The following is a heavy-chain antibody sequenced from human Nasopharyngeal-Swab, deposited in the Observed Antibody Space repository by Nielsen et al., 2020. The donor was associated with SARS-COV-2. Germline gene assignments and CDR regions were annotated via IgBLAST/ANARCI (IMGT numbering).Heavy chain of an antibody. Sequence: GESLKISCAASGFTFSSYSMHWVRQAPGKGLEWVSSISSSSSYIYYADSVKGRFTISRDNAKNSLYLQMNSLRAEDTAVYYCARVGGATNHYYYYMDVWGKGTTVTVSS. CDR2: ISSSSSYI. D-gene: IGHD1-26*01. J-gene: IGHJ6*03. CDR3: ARVGGATNHYYYYMDV. CDR1: GFTFSSYS. V-gene: IGHV3-21*01.